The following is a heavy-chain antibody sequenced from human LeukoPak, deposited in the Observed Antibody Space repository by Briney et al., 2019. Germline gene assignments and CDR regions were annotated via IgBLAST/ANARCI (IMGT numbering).Heavy chain of an antibody. CDR2: INHSGST. D-gene: IGHD2-15*01. CDR3: ARILLGYCSGGSCYSGYFQH. Sequence: SETLSLTCAVYGGSFSGYYWSWIRQPPGKGLEWIGEINHSGSTNSNPSLKSRVTVSVDTSKNLFSLKLSSVTAADTAVYYCARILLGYCSGGSCYSGYFQHWGQGTLVTVSS. CDR1: GGSFSGYY. J-gene: IGHJ1*01. V-gene: IGHV4-34*01.